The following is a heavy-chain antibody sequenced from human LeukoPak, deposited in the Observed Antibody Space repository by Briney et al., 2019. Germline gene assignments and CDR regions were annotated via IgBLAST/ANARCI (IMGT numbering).Heavy chain of an antibody. V-gene: IGHV4-34*01. CDR2: IYYSGST. Sequence: SETLSLTCAVYGGSFSGYYWSWIRQPPGKGLEWIGSIYYSGSTYYNPSLKSRVTISVDTSKNQFSLKLSSVTAADTAVYYCARRDYYDSSGPTWGQGTLVTVSS. CDR1: GGSFSGYY. CDR3: ARRDYYDSSGPT. J-gene: IGHJ5*02. D-gene: IGHD3-22*01.